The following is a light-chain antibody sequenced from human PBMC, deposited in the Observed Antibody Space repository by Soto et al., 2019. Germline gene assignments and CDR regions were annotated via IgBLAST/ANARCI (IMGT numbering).Light chain of an antibody. Sequence: EIVMTQSPATLSVSPGERATLSCRASQSVSSNLAWYQQKPGQAPRLLIYGASSRATGIPVRFSGSGSGTEFTLTISSLQSEDFAVYYCQQYGSSPPWTFGQGTKVDIK. CDR2: GAS. CDR3: QQYGSSPPWT. J-gene: IGKJ1*01. V-gene: IGKV3-15*01. CDR1: QSVSSN.